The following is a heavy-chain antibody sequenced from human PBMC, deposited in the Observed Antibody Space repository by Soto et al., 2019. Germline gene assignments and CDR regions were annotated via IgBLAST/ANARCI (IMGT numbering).Heavy chain of an antibody. CDR1: GFTFHSFT. CDR2: ISSNSAYI. J-gene: IGHJ5*02. Sequence: GSLRLSCAASGFTFHSFTINFFRHSPCKWLEWVSTISSNSAYIYYTDALRGRFTISRDNAKNSLHLQMNSLRAEDAAVYYCTRDASRDSSARGWFDPWGPGTLVTVSS. V-gene: IGHV3-21*01. D-gene: IGHD6-13*01. CDR3: TRDASRDSSARGWFDP.